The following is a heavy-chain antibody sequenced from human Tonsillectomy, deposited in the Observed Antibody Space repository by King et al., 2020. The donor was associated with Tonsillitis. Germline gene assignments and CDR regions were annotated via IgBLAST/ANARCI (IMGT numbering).Heavy chain of an antibody. CDR1: GFTFISYA. J-gene: IGHJ3*02. CDR3: ARVYSYGPKTAAFDI. V-gene: IGHV3-30-3*01. D-gene: IGHD5-18*01. CDR2: ISYDGSIE. Sequence: VQLVESGGGVVQPGRSLRLSCAASGFTFISYAIHWVRQAPGKGLEWVAVISYDGSIEYYADSVKGRFTISRDNSKNTLYLQMNSLRAEDTAVYYCARVYSYGPKTAAFDIWGQGTMVTVSS.